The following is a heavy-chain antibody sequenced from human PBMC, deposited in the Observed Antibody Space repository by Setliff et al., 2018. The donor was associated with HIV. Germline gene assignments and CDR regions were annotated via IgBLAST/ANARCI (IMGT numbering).Heavy chain of an antibody. Sequence: GGSLRLSCAASGFTFSSYWMHWVRQAPGKGLVWVSRINSDGSSTSYADSVKGRFTISRDNAKNTLYLQMNSLRPEDTGVYYCVRDGKIGARLDYWGPGTQVTVSS. V-gene: IGHV3-74*01. D-gene: IGHD6-6*01. J-gene: IGHJ4*02. CDR2: INSDGSST. CDR3: VRDGKIGARLDY. CDR1: GFTFSSYW.